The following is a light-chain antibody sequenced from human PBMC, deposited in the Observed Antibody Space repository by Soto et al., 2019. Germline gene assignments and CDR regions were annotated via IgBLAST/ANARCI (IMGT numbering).Light chain of an antibody. V-gene: IGKV1-9*01. Sequence: DIPLTQSPSFLSASVGDRVTITCRASQGISSYLAWYPQKPGKAPKLLIYAASTLQSGVPSRFSGSGSGTVFTLTISSLQPADFATYYCQQLNSYPPYTFGHGTKLEIK. J-gene: IGKJ2*01. CDR3: QQLNSYPPYT. CDR2: AAS. CDR1: QGISSY.